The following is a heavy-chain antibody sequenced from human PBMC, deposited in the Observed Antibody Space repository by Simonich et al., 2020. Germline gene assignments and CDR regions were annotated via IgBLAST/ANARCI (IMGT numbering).Heavy chain of an antibody. V-gene: IGHV3-74*01. D-gene: IGHD4-4*01. CDR1: GFTFSSYW. J-gene: IGHJ3*02. CDR2: INSDGSST. Sequence: EVQLVESGGGLVQPGGSLRLSCAASGFTFSSYWMHWVRQAPGKGLVRVSRINSDGSSTSYADSGKGRFTISRDNAKNTLYLQMNSLRAEDTAVYYCARDYSNYDAFDIWGQGTMVTVSS. CDR3: ARDYSNYDAFDI.